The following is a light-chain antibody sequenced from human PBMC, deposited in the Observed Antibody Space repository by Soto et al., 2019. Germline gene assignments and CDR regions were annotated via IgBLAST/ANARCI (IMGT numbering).Light chain of an antibody. J-gene: IGKJ3*01. CDR1: QSISRY. CDR3: QQSYNGPFT. Sequence: DIQMTQSPSSLSASVGDRVTVTCRAGQSISRYLNWYQQRPGKAPKLLIYSASTLQTGVPSRFSVSGSVTDFTLTSSSLQTEDFATYDCQQSYNGPFTLGPGTRVDI. V-gene: IGKV1-39*01. CDR2: SAS.